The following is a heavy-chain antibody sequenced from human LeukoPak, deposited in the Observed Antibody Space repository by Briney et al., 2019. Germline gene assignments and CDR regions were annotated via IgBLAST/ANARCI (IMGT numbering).Heavy chain of an antibody. Sequence: ASVKVSCKASGYTFTSYDINWVRLATGQGLEWMGWMNPNSGNTGYAQKFQGRVTITGNTSISTAYMELSSLRSEDTAVYYCASSSIYYYYMDVWGKGTTVTVSS. J-gene: IGHJ6*03. CDR1: GYTFTSYD. V-gene: IGHV1-8*03. D-gene: IGHD3-3*02. CDR2: MNPNSGNT. CDR3: ASSSIYYYYMDV.